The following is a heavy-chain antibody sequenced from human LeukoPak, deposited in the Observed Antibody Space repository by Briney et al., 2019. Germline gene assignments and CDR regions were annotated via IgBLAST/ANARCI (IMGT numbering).Heavy chain of an antibody. D-gene: IGHD2-21*01. CDR3: ARANVVIASDY. CDR1: GGSISSYY. Sequence: PSETLSLTCSVSGGSISSYYWNWIRQPPGKGLEWIGYIYYSGSTNYNPSLKSRVTISVDTSKNQFSLKLTSVTAADTAVYYCARANVVIASDYWGQGTLVTVAS. J-gene: IGHJ4*02. CDR2: IYYSGST. V-gene: IGHV4-59*01.